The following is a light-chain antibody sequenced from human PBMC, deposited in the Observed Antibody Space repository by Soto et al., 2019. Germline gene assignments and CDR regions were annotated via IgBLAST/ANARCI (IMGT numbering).Light chain of an antibody. CDR1: QSIITY. Sequence: DIQMTQSSSSLSASVGDRVTITCRASQSIITYLNWYQQKPGKAPNLLIYAASSLQSGVPSRFSGSGSGTDFTLTINSLQPEDFATYYCQQSYSAPRTFGQGTKVEIK. CDR2: AAS. V-gene: IGKV1-39*01. CDR3: QQSYSAPRT. J-gene: IGKJ1*01.